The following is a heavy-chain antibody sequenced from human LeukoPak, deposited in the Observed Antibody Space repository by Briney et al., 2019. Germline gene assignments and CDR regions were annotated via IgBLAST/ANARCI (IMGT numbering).Heavy chain of an antibody. D-gene: IGHD3-9*01. CDR2: IYSGGST. J-gene: IGHJ5*02. Sequence: PGGSLRHTCAASGFSVSSSYMSWVRQAPGKGLEWVSVIYSGGSTYYADSVRGRFAISRDNSKNTVYLQMNTLRAEDTAVYYCARENDILTGRPFDPWGQGTLVTVSS. CDR1: GFSVSSSY. CDR3: ARENDILTGRPFDP. V-gene: IGHV3-66*01.